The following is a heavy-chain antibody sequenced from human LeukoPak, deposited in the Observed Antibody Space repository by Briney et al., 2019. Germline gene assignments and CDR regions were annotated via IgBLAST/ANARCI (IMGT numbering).Heavy chain of an antibody. Sequence: SETLSLTCTVSGGSISSSSYYWGWIRQPPGKGLEWIGSIYYSGSTYYNPSLKSRVTISVDTSKNQFSLKLSSVTAADTAVYYCARLPWELQYWGQGTLVTVSS. CDR1: GGSISSSSYY. J-gene: IGHJ4*02. CDR2: IYYSGST. V-gene: IGHV4-39*01. D-gene: IGHD1-26*01. CDR3: ARLPWELQY.